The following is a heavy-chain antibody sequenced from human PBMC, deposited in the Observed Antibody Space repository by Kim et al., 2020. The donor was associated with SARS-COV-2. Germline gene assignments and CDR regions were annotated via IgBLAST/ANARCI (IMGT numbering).Heavy chain of an antibody. D-gene: IGHD1-26*01. CDR3: ATGPPFIVGATGDRFFYYGMDA. Sequence: ASVKVSCKVSGYTLTELSMHWVRQAPGKGLEWVGGFDPEDGETIYAQKFQGRVTMTEDTSTDTAYMELSSLRSEDTAVYYCATGPPFIVGATGDRFFYYGMDAWGQGTTVTVSS. CDR1: GYTLTELS. CDR2: FDPEDGET. V-gene: IGHV1-24*01. J-gene: IGHJ6*02.